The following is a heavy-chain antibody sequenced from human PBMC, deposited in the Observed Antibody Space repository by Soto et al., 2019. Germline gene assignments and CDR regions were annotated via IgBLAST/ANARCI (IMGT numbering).Heavy chain of an antibody. J-gene: IGHJ4*02. V-gene: IGHV3-30-3*01. CDR3: ARDSGGSGYYFSIDY. CDR1: GFTFSSYA. CDR2: ISYDGSSK. Sequence: GGSLRLSCAASGFTFSSYAMHWVRQAPGKGLEWVAVISYDGSSKYYADSVKGRFTISRDNSKNTLYLQMNSLRAEDTAVYYCARDSGGSGYYFSIDYWGQGTLVTVSS. D-gene: IGHD3-22*01.